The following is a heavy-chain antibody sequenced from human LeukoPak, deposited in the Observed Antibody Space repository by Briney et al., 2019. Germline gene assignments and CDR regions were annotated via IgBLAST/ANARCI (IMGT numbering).Heavy chain of an antibody. J-gene: IGHJ4*02. V-gene: IGHV3-74*01. Sequence: PGGSLRLSCAASGFTFSSYWMHWVRQAPGKGLVWVSRIDTDGSFTSYADSVRGRFTISRDNAKNTLYLQMSSLRAEDTAVYYCARVLPYGSGIQDHWGQGTLVTVSS. CDR2: IDTDGSFT. D-gene: IGHD3-10*01. CDR1: GFTFSSYW. CDR3: ARVLPYGSGIQDH.